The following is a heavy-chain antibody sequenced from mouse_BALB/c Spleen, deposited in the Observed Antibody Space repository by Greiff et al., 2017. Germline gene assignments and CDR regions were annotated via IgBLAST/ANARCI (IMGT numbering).Heavy chain of an antibody. D-gene: IGHD1-1*01. CDR2: IDPANGNT. Sequence: VQLQQSGAELVKPGASVKLSCTASGFNIKDTYMHWVKQRPEQGLEWIGRIDPANGNTKYDPKFQGKATITADTSSNTAYLQLSSLTSEDTAVYYCARSDYYGSLDYWGQGTTLTVSS. J-gene: IGHJ2*01. CDR1: GFNIKDTY. V-gene: IGHV14-3*02. CDR3: ARSDYYGSLDY.